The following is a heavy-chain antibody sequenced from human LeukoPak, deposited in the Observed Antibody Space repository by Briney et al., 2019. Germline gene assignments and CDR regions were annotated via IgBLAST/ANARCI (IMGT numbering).Heavy chain of an antibody. V-gene: IGHV1-18*01. CDR1: GYTFTSYG. Sequence: ASVKVSCKASGYTFTSYGITWVRQAPGQGLEWMGWISAYNGNTNYAQKLQGRVTMTTDTSTSTAYMELRSLRSDDTAVYYCARVIVGAFCSDYWGQGTLVTVSS. CDR3: ARVIVGAFCSDY. CDR2: ISAYNGNT. D-gene: IGHD1-26*01. J-gene: IGHJ4*02.